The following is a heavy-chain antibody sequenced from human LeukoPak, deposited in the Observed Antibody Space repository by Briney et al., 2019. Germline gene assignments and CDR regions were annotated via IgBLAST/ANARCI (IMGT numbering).Heavy chain of an antibody. D-gene: IGHD1-26*01. CDR1: GFTFSSYW. CDR3: AKGRVGGSYLSGGWFDP. V-gene: IGHV3-7*03. Sequence: GSLRLPCAASGFTFSSYWMSWVRQAPGKGLEWVANIKQDGSEKYYVDSVKGRFTISRDNAKNSLYLQMNSLRAEDTAVYYCAKGRVGGSYLSGGWFDPWGQGTLVTVSS. CDR2: IKQDGSEK. J-gene: IGHJ5*02.